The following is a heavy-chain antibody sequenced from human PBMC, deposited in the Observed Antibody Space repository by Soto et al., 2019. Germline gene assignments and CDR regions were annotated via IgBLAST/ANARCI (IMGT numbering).Heavy chain of an antibody. J-gene: IGHJ4*02. CDR2: ISSRSSTI. Sequence: QVQLVESGGGLVKPGGSLRLSCAASGFTFSDYYMSWIRQAPGKGLEWVSYISSRSSTIFYADYVKGRFTISRDNVKNSLYLQMNSLRADDTAVYYCASGTNGAFFVYWGQGILVTVSS. V-gene: IGHV3-11*01. CDR1: GFTFSDYY. CDR3: ASGTNGAFFVY. D-gene: IGHD2-8*01.